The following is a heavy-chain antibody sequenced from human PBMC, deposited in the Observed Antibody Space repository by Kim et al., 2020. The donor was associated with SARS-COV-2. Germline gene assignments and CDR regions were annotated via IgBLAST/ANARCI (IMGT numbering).Heavy chain of an antibody. V-gene: IGHV4-39*01. CDR3: ARHQLYYDFWSGPYFDY. Sequence: SETLSLTCTVSGGSISSSSYYWGWIRQPPGKGLEWIGSIYYSGSTYYNPSLKSRVTISVDTSKNQFSLKLSSVTAADTAVYYCARHQLYYDFWSGPYFDYWGQGTLVTVSS. D-gene: IGHD3-3*01. CDR2: IYYSGST. J-gene: IGHJ4*02. CDR1: GGSISSSSYY.